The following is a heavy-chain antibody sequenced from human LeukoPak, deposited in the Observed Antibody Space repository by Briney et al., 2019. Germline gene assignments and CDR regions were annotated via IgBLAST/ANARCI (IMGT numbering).Heavy chain of an antibody. V-gene: IGHV4-59*01. J-gene: IGHJ4*02. CDR2: IYYSGST. CDR3: ARGHYDYVLGSYRAPYYFDY. Sequence: SSETLSLTCTVSGGSISSYYWSWIRQPPGKGLEWIGYIYYSGSTNYNPSLKSRVTISVDTSKNHFSLKLSSVTAADTSVYYCARGHYDYVLGSYRAPYYFDYWGQGTLVTVSS. D-gene: IGHD3-16*02. CDR1: GGSISSYY.